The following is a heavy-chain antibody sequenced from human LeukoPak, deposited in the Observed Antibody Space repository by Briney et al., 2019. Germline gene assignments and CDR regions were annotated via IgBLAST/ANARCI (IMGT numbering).Heavy chain of an antibody. Sequence: PGGSLRLSCAASGFTFSSYGMHWVRQAPGKGLEWVAAISYDGSNKYYADSVKGRFTISRDNSKNTLYLQMNSLRAEDTAVYYCAKDLGSNSRVMDYWGQGTLVTVSS. D-gene: IGHD3-16*01. J-gene: IGHJ4*02. V-gene: IGHV3-30*18. CDR2: ISYDGSNK. CDR1: GFTFSSYG. CDR3: AKDLGSNSRVMDY.